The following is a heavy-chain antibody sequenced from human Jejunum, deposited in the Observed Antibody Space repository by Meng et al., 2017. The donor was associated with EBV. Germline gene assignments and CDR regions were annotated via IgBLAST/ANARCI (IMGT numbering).Heavy chain of an antibody. V-gene: IGHV2-5*02. D-gene: IGHD5-12*01. J-gene: IGHJ4*02. CDR3: AHSPMRTSSSGYPRGFDY. Sequence: IPVKESSHRLVNTTQTLQITCTFSGFSLTTSGVGVGWIRQPPGKAPEWLALIYWDDDKRYSPSLKSRLTITKDTSKNQVVLTMTNMDPVDTGTYFCAHSPMRTSSSGYPRGFDYWGQGTLVTVSS. CDR2: IYWDDDK. CDR1: GFSLTTSGVG.